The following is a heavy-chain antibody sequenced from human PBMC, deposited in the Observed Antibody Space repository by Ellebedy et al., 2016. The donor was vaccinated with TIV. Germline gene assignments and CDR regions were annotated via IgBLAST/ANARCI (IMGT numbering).Heavy chain of an antibody. Sequence: LSLTCAASGFTFSNYAMSWVRRIPGKGLDLVSLISGNGEYTYYGDSVKGRFTISRDNSKNTLYLQMNSLRVDDTAIYYCAKEALAVWGQGTLVTVSS. V-gene: IGHV3-23*01. J-gene: IGHJ4*02. CDR3: AKEALAV. CDR1: GFTFSNYA. D-gene: IGHD6-19*01. CDR2: ISGNGEYT.